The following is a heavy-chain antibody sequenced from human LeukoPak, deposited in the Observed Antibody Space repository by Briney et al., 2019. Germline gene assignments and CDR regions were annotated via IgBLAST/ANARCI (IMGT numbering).Heavy chain of an antibody. CDR1: GFTFSSYA. J-gene: IGHJ3*02. D-gene: IGHD1-26*01. CDR2: ICGSGGST. V-gene: IGHV3-23*01. Sequence: GGSLRLSCAASGFTFSSYAMSWVRQAPGKGLEWVSAICGSGGSTYYADSVKGRFTISRDNSKNTLYLQMNSLRAEDTAVYYCAKDGWELHAFDIWGQGTMVTVSS. CDR3: AKDGWELHAFDI.